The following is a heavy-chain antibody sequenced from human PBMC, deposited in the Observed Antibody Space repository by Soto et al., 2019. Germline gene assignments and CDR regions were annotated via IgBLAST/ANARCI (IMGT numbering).Heavy chain of an antibody. D-gene: IGHD2-15*01. CDR2: ISWNGKII. Sequence: EVQRVESGGDLVHPGRSLRLSCAASGFTFDDHAMHWVRRVPGRGLEWVSSISWNGKIIGYADSVEVRFTISRDNDKNSLYLQMNSLRSEDTASYFCAKGGPDAFCGGGRCYFESWGRGTLVTVSS. CDR3: AKGGPDAFCGGGRCYFES. V-gene: IGHV3-9*01. CDR1: GFTFDDHA. J-gene: IGHJ4*02.